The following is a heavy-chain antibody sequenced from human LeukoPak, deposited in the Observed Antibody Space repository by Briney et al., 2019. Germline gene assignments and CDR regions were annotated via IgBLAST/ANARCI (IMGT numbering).Heavy chain of an antibody. J-gene: IGHJ3*02. CDR3: ARDSLYYDFWSGYYKGGAFDI. Sequence: SVKVSFKASGGTFSSYAISWVRQAPGQGLEWMGRIIPILGIANYAQKFQGRVTITADKSTSTAYMELSSLRSEDTAVYYCARDSLYYDFWSGYYKGGAFDIWGQGTMVTVSS. CDR1: GGTFSSYA. D-gene: IGHD3-3*01. V-gene: IGHV1-69*04. CDR2: IIPILGIA.